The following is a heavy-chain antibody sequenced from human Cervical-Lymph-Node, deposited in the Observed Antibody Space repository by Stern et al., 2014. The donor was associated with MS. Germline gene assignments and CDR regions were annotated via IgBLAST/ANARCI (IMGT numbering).Heavy chain of an antibody. J-gene: IGHJ4*02. CDR1: GFTFDDYA. CDR2: ITWNSVSV. V-gene: IGHV3-9*01. Sequence: EVQLVESGGGLVQPGRSLRLSCAASGFTFDDYAMNWVRQAPGKGLEWVSWITWNSVSVGYADSVKGRFTISRDNAKNSLYLQMNSLRGDDTALYYCAKGSGGSGYYPVALDYWGQGTLVTVSS. CDR3: AKGSGGSGYYPVALDY. D-gene: IGHD3-3*01.